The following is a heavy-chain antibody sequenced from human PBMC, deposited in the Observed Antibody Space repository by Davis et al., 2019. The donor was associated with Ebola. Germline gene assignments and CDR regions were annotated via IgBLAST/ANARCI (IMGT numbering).Heavy chain of an antibody. D-gene: IGHD6-13*01. Sequence: GESLKISCAASGFTFSNAWMNWVRQAPGKGLEWVSYISSSGSTIYYADSVKGRFTISRDNAKESLYLHMNSLRDEDTALYYCAIGRGSSWFHYWGRGTLVTVSS. CDR2: ISSSGSTI. V-gene: IGHV3-48*02. CDR1: GFTFSNAW. CDR3: AIGRGSSWFHY. J-gene: IGHJ4*02.